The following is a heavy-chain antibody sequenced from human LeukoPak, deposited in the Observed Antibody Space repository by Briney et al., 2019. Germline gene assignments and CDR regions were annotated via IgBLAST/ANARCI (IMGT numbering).Heavy chain of an antibody. V-gene: IGHV1-8*01. CDR1: GYTFTSYD. D-gene: IGHD3-22*01. Sequence: VSVKVSCKASGYTFTSYDINWVRQATGQGLEWMGWMNPNSGNTGYAQKFQGRVTMTRNTSISTAYMELSSLRSEDTAVYYCARAYDSSGTFQHWGQGTLVTVSS. CDR3: ARAYDSSGTFQH. CDR2: MNPNSGNT. J-gene: IGHJ1*01.